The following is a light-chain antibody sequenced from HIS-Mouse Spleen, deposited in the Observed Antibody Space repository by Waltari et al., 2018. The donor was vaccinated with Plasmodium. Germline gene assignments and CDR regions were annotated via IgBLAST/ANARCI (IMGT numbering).Light chain of an antibody. V-gene: IGKV3-20*01. CDR1: QSVSSSY. CDR3: QQYGSSPPYT. Sequence: EIVLTQSPGTLSLSPGKRATLSCRASQSVSSSYLAWYQQKPGQAPRLLIYGASSRATGIPDFTLTISRLEPEDFAVYYCQQYGSSPPYTFGQGTKLEIK. J-gene: IGKJ2*01. CDR2: GAS.